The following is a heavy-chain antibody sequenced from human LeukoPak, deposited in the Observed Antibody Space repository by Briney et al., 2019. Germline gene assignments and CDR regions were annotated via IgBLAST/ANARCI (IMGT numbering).Heavy chain of an antibody. CDR1: GFTVDDTY. V-gene: IGHV3-53*05. J-gene: IGHJ4*02. D-gene: IGHD4-23*01. CDR2: VYSGGRT. Sequence: GGSLRLSCAASGFTVDDTYMSWVRQAPGKGLEWVSVVYSGGRTFYADSVKGRFTISRDNSKNTVYLQMNSLRAEVTAVYYCAKVLAVTSYGAKSVFDHWGQGTLVTVSS. CDR3: AKVLAVTSYGAKSVFDH.